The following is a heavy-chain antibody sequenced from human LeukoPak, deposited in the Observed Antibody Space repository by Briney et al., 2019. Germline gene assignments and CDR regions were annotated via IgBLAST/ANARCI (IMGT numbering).Heavy chain of an antibody. CDR3: ARGGGSFDY. CDR2: INHRGST. V-gene: IGHV4-34*01. Sequence: SETLSLTCAVYGGSFSGYYWSWIRQPPGKGLEWIGEINHRGSTNYNPSLKSRVTISVDTSKNQFSLKLSSVTAADTAVYYCARGGGSFDYWGQGTLVTVSS. J-gene: IGHJ4*02. CDR1: GGSFSGYY. D-gene: IGHD3-16*01.